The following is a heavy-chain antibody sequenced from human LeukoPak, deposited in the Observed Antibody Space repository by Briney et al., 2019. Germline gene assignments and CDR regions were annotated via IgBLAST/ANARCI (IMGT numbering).Heavy chain of an antibody. Sequence: GGSLRLSCAASGFTFSSYAMSWVRQAPGKGLEWVSYISSSSSTIYYADSVKGRFTISRDNAKNSLYLQMNSLRAEDTAVYFCARNPYERITMVRGATYYFDYWGQGTLVTVSS. V-gene: IGHV3-48*04. J-gene: IGHJ4*02. CDR3: ARNPYERITMVRGATYYFDY. D-gene: IGHD3-10*01. CDR1: GFTFSSYA. CDR2: ISSSSSTI.